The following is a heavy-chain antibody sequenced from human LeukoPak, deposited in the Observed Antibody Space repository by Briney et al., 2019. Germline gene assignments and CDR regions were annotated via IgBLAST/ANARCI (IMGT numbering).Heavy chain of an antibody. CDR1: GGSISSYY. CDR3: ARVRFLATHYYFDY. CDR2: IYTSGST. V-gene: IGHV4-4*07. J-gene: IGHJ4*02. Sequence: SEALSLTCTVSGGSISSYYWSWIRQPAGKGLEWIGRIYTSGSTNYNPSLKSRVTMSVDTSKNQFSLKLSSVTAADTAVYYCARVRFLATHYYFDYWGQGTLVTVSS. D-gene: IGHD5-12*01.